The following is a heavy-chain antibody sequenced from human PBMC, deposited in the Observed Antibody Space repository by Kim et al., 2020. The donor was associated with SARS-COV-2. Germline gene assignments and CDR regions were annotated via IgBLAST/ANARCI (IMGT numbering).Heavy chain of an antibody. CDR3: ARDPVVVVPAASYYYYYG. V-gene: IGHV3-30*04. CDR2: ISYDGSNK. J-gene: IGHJ6*01. Sequence: GGSLRLSCAASGFTFSSYAMHWVRQAPGKGLEWVAVISYDGSNKYYADSVKGRFTISRDNSKNTLYLQMNSLRAEDTAVYYCARDPVVVVPAASYYYYYG. D-gene: IGHD2-2*01. CDR1: GFTFSSYA.